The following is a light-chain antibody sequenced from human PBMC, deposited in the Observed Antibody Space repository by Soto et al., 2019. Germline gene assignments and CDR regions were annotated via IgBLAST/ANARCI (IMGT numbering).Light chain of an antibody. V-gene: IGKV1-12*01. Sequence: DIQMTQSPSSVSASVGDRVTITCRASQGIGDRLAWYQQRPGKVPQLVVYFASTLPSGVPSRFSASGSGAEFILTINPXQAEDFATYYCLHTFSFPRTFGQGTKVDTK. CDR1: QGIGDR. J-gene: IGKJ1*01. CDR3: LHTFSFPRT. CDR2: FAS.